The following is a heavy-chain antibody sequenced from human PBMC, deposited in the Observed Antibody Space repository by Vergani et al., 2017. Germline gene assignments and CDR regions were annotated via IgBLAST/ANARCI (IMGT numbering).Heavy chain of an antibody. CDR3: ASSGPLGLRYCDWAYFDY. V-gene: IGHV4-61*02. CDR2: IYTSGST. CDR1: GGSISSGSYY. Sequence: QVQLQESGPGLVKPSQTLSLTCTVSGGSISSGSYYWSWIRQPAGKGLEWIGRIYTSGSTNYNPALKSRVTISVDTSKNPFCLKLSSVTAADTAVDYCASSGPLGLRYCDWAYFDYWCQGTVVSVAS. J-gene: IGHJ4*02. D-gene: IGHD3-9*01.